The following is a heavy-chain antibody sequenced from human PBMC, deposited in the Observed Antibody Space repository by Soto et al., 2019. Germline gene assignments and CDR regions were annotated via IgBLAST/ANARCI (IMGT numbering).Heavy chain of an antibody. V-gene: IGHV1-3*01. Sequence: VKVSCKTSGYTFLNYAIHWVRQAPGQGLEWMGWVNPSNGYTRYSENFQARLSLTRDTSANTAYMELTSLRSEDTAVYYCARRLSAFDVWGQGTVVTVSS. J-gene: IGHJ3*01. CDR3: ARRLSAFDV. CDR1: GYTFLNYA. CDR2: VNPSNGYT.